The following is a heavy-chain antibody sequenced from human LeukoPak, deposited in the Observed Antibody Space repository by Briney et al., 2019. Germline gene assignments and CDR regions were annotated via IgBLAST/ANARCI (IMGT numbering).Heavy chain of an antibody. D-gene: IGHD1-26*01. CDR3: ARDRYQSGSYVRYFDY. CDR2: IIPIFGTA. Sequence: ASVKVSCKASGGSFSSYAISWVRQAPGQGLEWMGGIIPIFGTANYAQKFQGRVTITADESTSTAYMELSSLRSEDTAVYYCARDRYQSGSYVRYFDYWGQGTLVTVSS. V-gene: IGHV1-69*01. J-gene: IGHJ4*02. CDR1: GGSFSSYA.